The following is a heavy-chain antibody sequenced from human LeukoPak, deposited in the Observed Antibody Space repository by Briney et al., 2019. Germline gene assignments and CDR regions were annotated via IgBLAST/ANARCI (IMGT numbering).Heavy chain of an antibody. J-gene: IGHJ3*02. CDR3: ARERRGNADIVATRTFDI. Sequence: SETLSLTCTVSGGSISSYYWSWIRQPAGKGLEWIGRIYTSGSTNYNPSLKSRVTMSVDTSKNQFSLKLSSVTAADTAVYYCARERRGNADIVATRTFDIWGQGTMVTVSS. V-gene: IGHV4-4*07. CDR2: IYTSGST. CDR1: GGSISSYY. D-gene: IGHD5-12*01.